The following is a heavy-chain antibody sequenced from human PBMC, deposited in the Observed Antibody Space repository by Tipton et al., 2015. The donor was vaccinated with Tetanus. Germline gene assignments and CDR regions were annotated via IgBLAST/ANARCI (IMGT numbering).Heavy chain of an antibody. CDR1: GGSFSGYY. CDR2: INHRRST. V-gene: IGHV4-34*01. Sequence: TLSLTCAVYGGSFSGYYWSWIRQPPGKGLEWIGEINHRRSTNYNPSLKSRVTISVDTTKNQFSLKLSSVTAADTAVYYCARGRERGCRRVSWFDPWGQGTLVTVSS. J-gene: IGHJ5*02. D-gene: IGHD2-15*01. CDR3: ARGRERGCRRVSWFDP.